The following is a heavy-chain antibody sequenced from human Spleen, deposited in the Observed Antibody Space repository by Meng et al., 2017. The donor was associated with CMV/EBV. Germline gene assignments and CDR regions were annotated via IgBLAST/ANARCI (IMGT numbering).Heavy chain of an antibody. D-gene: IGHD5-18*01. V-gene: IGHV4-39*01. Sequence: SGGSVGGCGYYWGCISQSRGTGVGWFGSVYYSGTPYYTQSLKSRVAMTVDTSTIQFSLDLRSMTAAETGVYYCARRGGNVLVTHFDFWGQGTLVTVSS. CDR1: GGSVGGCGYY. CDR2: VYYSGTP. J-gene: IGHJ4*02. CDR3: ARRGGNVLVTHFDF.